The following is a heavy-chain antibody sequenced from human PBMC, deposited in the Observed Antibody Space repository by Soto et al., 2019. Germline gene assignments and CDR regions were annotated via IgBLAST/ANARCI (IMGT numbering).Heavy chain of an antibody. CDR3: ARFMVRGFIGP. CDR1: GYPFTSYD. J-gene: IGHJ5*02. Sequence: QEQLVQSGAEVKKPGASVKVSCKASGYPFTSYDINWVRQATGQGLEWLGWMNPNSGNTGYAQKFHGRITMTSDTSMSTAYMELSSLKSDDTAVYYCARFMVRGFIGPWGQGTPVTVSS. V-gene: IGHV1-8*01. D-gene: IGHD3-10*01. CDR2: MNPNSGNT.